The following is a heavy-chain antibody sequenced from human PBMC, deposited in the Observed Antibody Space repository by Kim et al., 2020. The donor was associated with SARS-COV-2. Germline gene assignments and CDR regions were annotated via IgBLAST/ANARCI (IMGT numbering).Heavy chain of an antibody. CDR3: TRDRYIYCYLFGNAALWY. J-gene: IGHJ4*02. CDR2: IRSKAYGGST. D-gene: IGHD5-18*01. CDR1: GFTFGDYA. Sequence: GGSLRLSCTASGFTFGDYAMSWFRQAPGKGLEWVGFIRSKAYGGSTEYAASVKGRFTISRDDSKSNTYLQMNSLKIEDTAVYYCTRDRYIYCYLFGNAALWYWGQGTRLTVSS. V-gene: IGHV3-49*03.